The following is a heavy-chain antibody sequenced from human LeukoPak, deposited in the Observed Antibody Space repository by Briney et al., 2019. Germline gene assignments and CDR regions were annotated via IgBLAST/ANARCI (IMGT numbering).Heavy chain of an antibody. CDR2: IIPIFGTA. Sequence: SVKVSCKASGCTFSSYASSWVRQAPGQGLEWMGGIIPIFGTANYAQKFQGRVTITADRSTSTAYMELCSLRSEDTAVYYCARAYCSSTSCLADDFDIWGQGKMVTVSS. D-gene: IGHD2-2*01. CDR1: GCTFSSYA. CDR3: ARAYCSSTSCLADDFDI. J-gene: IGHJ3*02. V-gene: IGHV1-69*06.